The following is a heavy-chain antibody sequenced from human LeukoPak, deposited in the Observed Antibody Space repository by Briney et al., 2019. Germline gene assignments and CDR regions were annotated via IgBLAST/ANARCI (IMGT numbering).Heavy chain of an antibody. CDR3: ARCGPPGSGSGSYYTWGYYYYYMDV. V-gene: IGHV1-2*02. CDR1: GYTFTGYY. CDR2: INPNSGGT. J-gene: IGHJ6*03. Sequence: ASVKVSCKASGYTFTGYYMHWVRQAPGQGLEWMGWINPNSGGTNYAQKFQGRVTMTRDTSVSTAYMELSRLRSDDTAVYYCARCGPPGSGSGSYYTWGYYYYYMDVWGKGTTVTISS. D-gene: IGHD3-10*01.